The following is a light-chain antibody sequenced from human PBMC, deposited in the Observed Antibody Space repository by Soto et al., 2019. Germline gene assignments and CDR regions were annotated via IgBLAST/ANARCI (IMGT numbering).Light chain of an antibody. Sequence: EVVLTQSPGTLSLSPGERATLSCRASQSVSNNYFAWYQQKPGQAPRLLICGSSDRATGIPDRFSGSGSGTDFTLTISRLETEDVAVYYCQQYGSSPPYTFGQGTKLAIK. V-gene: IGKV3-20*01. CDR3: QQYGSSPPYT. J-gene: IGKJ2*01. CDR2: GSS. CDR1: QSVSNNY.